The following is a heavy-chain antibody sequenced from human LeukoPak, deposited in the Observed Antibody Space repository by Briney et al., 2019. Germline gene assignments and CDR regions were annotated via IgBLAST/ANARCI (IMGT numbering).Heavy chain of an antibody. J-gene: IGHJ6*03. CDR1: GYTFTSYD. V-gene: IGHV1-8*01. CDR3: ARGSRDCSSTGCYHYYYYYMDV. Sequence: ASVKVSCKASGYTFTSYDINWVRQATGQGLEWMGWMNPNSGNTGYAQKFQGRVTMTRNTSISTAYMELSSLRSEDTAVYYCARGSRDCSSTGCYHYYYYYMDVWGKGTTVTVSS. D-gene: IGHD2-2*01. CDR2: MNPNSGNT.